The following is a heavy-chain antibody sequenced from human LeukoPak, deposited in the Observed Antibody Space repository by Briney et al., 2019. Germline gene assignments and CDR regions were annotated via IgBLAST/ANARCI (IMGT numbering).Heavy chain of an antibody. CDR3: AREYETLVGATSHFDY. CDR1: GGSISSGGYY. V-gene: IGHV4-30-2*01. CDR2: IYHSGST. J-gene: IGHJ4*02. D-gene: IGHD1-26*01. Sequence: PSQTLSLTCTVSGGSISSGGYYWSWIRQPPGKGLEWIGYIYHSGSTYYNPSLKSRVTISVDTSKNQLSLKLSSVTAADTAVYYCAREYETLVGATSHFDYWGQGTLVTVSS.